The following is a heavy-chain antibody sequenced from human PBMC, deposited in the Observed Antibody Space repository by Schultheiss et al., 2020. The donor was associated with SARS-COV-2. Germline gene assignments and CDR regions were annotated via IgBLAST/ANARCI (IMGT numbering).Heavy chain of an antibody. CDR3: ARVRKVWASNNWSYYFDY. J-gene: IGHJ4*02. Sequence: GGSLRLSCAASGFSVSNNYMSWVRQAPGKGLEWVSSISSSSSYIYYADSVKGRFTISRDNAKNTLYLQMNSLRAEDTAVYYCARVRKVWASNNWSYYFDYWGQGTLVTVSS. D-gene: IGHD1-1*01. V-gene: IGHV3-21*04. CDR1: GFSVSNNY. CDR2: ISSSSSYI.